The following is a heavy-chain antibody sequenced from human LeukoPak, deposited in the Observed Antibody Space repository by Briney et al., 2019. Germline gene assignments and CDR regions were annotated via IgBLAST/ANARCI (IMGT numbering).Heavy chain of an antibody. Sequence: GGSLRLSCAASGFTFSGSAMHWVRQASGKGLEWVGRIRSKANSYATAYAASVKGRFTISRDDSKNTAYLQMNSLKTEDTAVYYCTGRFDDFGAYYYYMDVWGKGTTVTVSS. CDR3: TGRFDDFGAYYYYMDV. CDR2: IRSKANSYAT. V-gene: IGHV3-73*01. D-gene: IGHD3-3*01. J-gene: IGHJ6*03. CDR1: GFTFSGSA.